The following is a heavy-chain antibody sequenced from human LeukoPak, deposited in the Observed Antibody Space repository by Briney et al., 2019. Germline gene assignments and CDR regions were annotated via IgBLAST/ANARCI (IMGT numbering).Heavy chain of an antibody. CDR2: IYTSGST. Sequence: SETLSLTCTVSGGSISSGSYYWSWIRQPAGKGLEWIGRIYTSGSTNYNPSHRSRVTISVDTSKNQFSLKLSSVTAADTAVYYCARDRGGIHYGDNWFDPWGQGTLVTVSS. J-gene: IGHJ5*02. CDR3: ARDRGGIHYGDNWFDP. CDR1: GGSISSGSYY. V-gene: IGHV4-61*02. D-gene: IGHD4-17*01.